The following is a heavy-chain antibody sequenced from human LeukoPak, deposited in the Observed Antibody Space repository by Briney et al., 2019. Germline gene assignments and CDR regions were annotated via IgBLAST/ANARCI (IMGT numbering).Heavy chain of an antibody. D-gene: IGHD3-22*01. CDR3: ARAFSVVYYYYMDV. Sequence: ASVKVSCKASGYTFTSYYMHWVRQAPGQGLEWMGIINPSGGSTSYAQKLQGRVTMTTDTSTSTAYMELRSLRSEDTAVYYCARAFSVVYYYYMDVWGKGTTVTVSS. CDR1: GYTFTSYY. CDR2: INPSGGST. J-gene: IGHJ6*03. V-gene: IGHV1-46*01.